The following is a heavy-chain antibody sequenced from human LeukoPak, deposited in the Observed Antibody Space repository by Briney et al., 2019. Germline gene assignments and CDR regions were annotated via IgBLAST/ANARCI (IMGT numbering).Heavy chain of an antibody. CDR2: IKSKAHGETI. Sequence: GGSLRLSCVTSGLTFGDYGMSWVRQAPGKGLEWVSLIKSKAHGETIEDAASVKDRFTISRDDSKSTVYLQMNSLKTEDTAIYYCTTDYGGPKYWGQGTLVTVSS. CDR1: GLTFGDYG. D-gene: IGHD4-23*01. CDR3: TTDYGGPKY. V-gene: IGHV3-49*04. J-gene: IGHJ4*02.